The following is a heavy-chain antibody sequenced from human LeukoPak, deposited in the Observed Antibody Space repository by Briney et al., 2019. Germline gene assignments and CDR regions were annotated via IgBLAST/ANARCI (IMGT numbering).Heavy chain of an antibody. CDR1: GYSFTSYW. CDR3: ARPKAVAGTDTSFDY. D-gene: IGHD6-19*01. CDR2: IYPGDSDT. J-gene: IGHJ4*02. V-gene: IGHV5-51*01. Sequence: PGESLNISCKGSGYSFTSYWIGWVRQMPGKGLEWMGIIYPGDSDTRYSPSFQGQVTISADKSISTAYLQWSSLKASDTAMYYCARPKAVAGTDTSFDYWGQGTLVTVSS.